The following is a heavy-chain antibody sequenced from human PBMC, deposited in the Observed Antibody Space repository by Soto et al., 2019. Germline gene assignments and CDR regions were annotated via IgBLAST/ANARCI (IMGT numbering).Heavy chain of an antibody. CDR1: GFTFSSYA. CDR3: AKRLAPRSQNGYIAVAGTGVYYFDY. V-gene: IGHV3-23*01. CDR2: ISGSGGST. D-gene: IGHD6-19*01. J-gene: IGHJ4*02. Sequence: EVQLLESGGGLVQPGGSLRLSCAASGFTFSSYAMSWVRQAPGKGLEWVSAISGSGGSTYYADSVKGRFTISRDNSKNTLYLQMNSLRAEDTAVYHCAKRLAPRSQNGYIAVAGTGVYYFDYWGQGTLVTVSS.